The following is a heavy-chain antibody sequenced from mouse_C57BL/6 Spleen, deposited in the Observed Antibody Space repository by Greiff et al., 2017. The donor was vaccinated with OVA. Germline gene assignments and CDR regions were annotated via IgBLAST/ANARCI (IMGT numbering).Heavy chain of an antibody. V-gene: IGHV1-53*01. CDR1: GYTFTSYW. D-gene: IGHD2-4*01. CDR3: ARYDYDEGNYFDY. Sequence: VQLQQPGTELVKPGASVKLSCKASGYTFTSYWMHWVKQRPGQGLEWIGNINPSNGGTNYNEKFKSKATLTVDKSSSTAYMQLSSLTSEDSAVYYCARYDYDEGNYFDYWGQGTTLTVSS. J-gene: IGHJ2*01. CDR2: INPSNGGT.